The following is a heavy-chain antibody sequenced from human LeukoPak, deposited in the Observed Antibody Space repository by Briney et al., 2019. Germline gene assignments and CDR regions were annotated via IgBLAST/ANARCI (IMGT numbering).Heavy chain of an antibody. D-gene: IGHD5-24*01. J-gene: IGHJ4*02. CDR1: GGSISSGGYS. Sequence: SETLSLTCAVSGGSISSGGYSWSWIRQPPGTGLEWLGYIYHSGSTYYNPSLKSRVTISVDRSKNQFSLKLSSVTAADTAVYYCARGDGYNWAFDYWGQGTLVTVSS. V-gene: IGHV4-30-2*01. CDR3: ARGDGYNWAFDY. CDR2: IYHSGST.